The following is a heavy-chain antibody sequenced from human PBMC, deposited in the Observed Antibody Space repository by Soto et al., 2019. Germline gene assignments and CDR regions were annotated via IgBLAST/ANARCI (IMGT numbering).Heavy chain of an antibody. J-gene: IGHJ4*02. V-gene: IGHV4-31*03. CDR2: IYYSGST. D-gene: IGHD6-13*01. Sequence: LSLTCTVSGGSISSGGYYWSWIRQHPGKGLEWIGYIYYSGSTYYNPSLKSRVTISVDTSKNQFSLKLSSVTAADTAVYYCARDSGSSSWYNNFDYWGQGTLVTVSS. CDR1: GGSISSGGYY. CDR3: ARDSGSSSWYNNFDY.